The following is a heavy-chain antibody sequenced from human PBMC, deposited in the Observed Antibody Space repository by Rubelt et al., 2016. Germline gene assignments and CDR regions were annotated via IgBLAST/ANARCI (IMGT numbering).Heavy chain of an antibody. CDR3: ARDAKRSYYFDY. CDR2: TI. V-gene: IGHV3-48*01. J-gene: IGHJ4*02. D-gene: IGHD6-6*01. Sequence: TIYYADSVKGRFTISRDNAKNSLYLQMNSLRAEDTAVYYCARDAKRSYYFDYWGQGTLVTVSS.